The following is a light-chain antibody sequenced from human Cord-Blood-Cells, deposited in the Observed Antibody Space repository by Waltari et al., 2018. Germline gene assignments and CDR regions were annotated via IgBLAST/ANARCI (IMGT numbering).Light chain of an antibody. CDR2: GAS. V-gene: IGKV3-20*01. J-gene: IGKJ4*01. CDR3: QQYGSSPLT. CDR1: QSISSSY. Sequence: IVLTQSPGTLSLSPGESATLSCRASQSISSSYLAWYQQKPGQAPRLLIYGASSRATGIPDRFSGSGSGTDFTLTISRLEPEDFAVYYGQQYGSSPLTFGGGTKVEIK.